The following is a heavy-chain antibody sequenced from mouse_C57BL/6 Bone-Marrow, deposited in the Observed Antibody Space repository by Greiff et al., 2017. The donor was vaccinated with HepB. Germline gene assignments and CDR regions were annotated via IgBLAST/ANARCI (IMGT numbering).Heavy chain of an antibody. Sequence: EVKLVESGPELVKPGASVKISCKASGYSFTDYNMNWVKQSNGKSLEWIGVINPNYGTTSYNQKFKGKATLTVDQSSSTAYMQLNSLTSEDSAVYYCAREGTTVVEMDYWGQGTSVTVSS. CDR1: GYSFTDYN. CDR3: AREGTTVVEMDY. J-gene: IGHJ4*01. CDR2: INPNYGTT. D-gene: IGHD1-1*01. V-gene: IGHV1-39*01.